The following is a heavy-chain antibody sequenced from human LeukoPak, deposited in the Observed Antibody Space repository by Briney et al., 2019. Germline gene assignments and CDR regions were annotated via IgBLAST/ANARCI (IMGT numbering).Heavy chain of an antibody. J-gene: IGHJ4*02. Sequence: GGSLRLSCAASGFTFDDYGMHWVRQPPGKGLEWVSGISWNSGNIGYADSVKGRFTISSDNAKNSLYLQMDSLRAEDTAFYYCAKVDGYNSGWYDYWGQGTLVTVSS. V-gene: IGHV3-9*01. CDR1: GFTFDDYG. CDR2: ISWNSGNI. D-gene: IGHD6-19*01. CDR3: AKVDGYNSGWYDY.